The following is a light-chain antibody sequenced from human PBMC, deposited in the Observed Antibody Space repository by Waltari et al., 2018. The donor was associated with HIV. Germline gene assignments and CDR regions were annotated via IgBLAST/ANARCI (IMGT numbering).Light chain of an antibody. J-gene: IGLJ2*01. V-gene: IGLV2-14*01. CDR2: EVT. Sequence: QSALPQPASVSGSPGQSIVLPCTGSSSDIGYYDYVSWYQQYPGQAPKALIYEVTSRTSGSSSRFSGSKAGTTAFLAISKLQTDDEADYCCSSYTRRGTVVFGGGTRLTVL. CDR1: SSDIGYYDY. CDR3: SSYTRRGTVV.